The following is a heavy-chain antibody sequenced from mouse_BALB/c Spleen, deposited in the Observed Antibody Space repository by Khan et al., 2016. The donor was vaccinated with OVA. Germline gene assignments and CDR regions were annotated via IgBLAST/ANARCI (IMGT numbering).Heavy chain of an antibody. D-gene: IGHD1-1*01. CDR1: GYSFTGYY. CDR3: GRISIITVEGFAY. J-gene: IGHJ3*01. CDR2: VNPNNGGT. Sequence: VQLQQSGPDLVKPGASVKISCKTSGYSFTGYYIHWVKQSQGKSLEWIGRVNPNNGGTTYNQKFKGKAILTVEKSSRTAYMEHRRLTSEDSAVYYCGRISIITVEGFAYWGQGTLVTGSA. V-gene: IGHV1-18*01.